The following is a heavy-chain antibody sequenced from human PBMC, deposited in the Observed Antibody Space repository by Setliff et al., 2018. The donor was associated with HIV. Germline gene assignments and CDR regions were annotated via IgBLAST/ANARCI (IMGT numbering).Heavy chain of an antibody. CDR1: GYNFNTYR. Sequence: RGESLKISCKGSGYNFNTYRIAWVRQMPGKGLEWMGIIYLGDSETTYSPSFQGQVTLSADKSITTVYLQFNSLEAPGTAIYYCARLSKYYDFWTPNYWGQGTLVTVSS. J-gene: IGHJ4*02. V-gene: IGHV5-51*01. CDR2: IYLGDSET. CDR3: ARLSKYYDFWTPNY. D-gene: IGHD3-3*01.